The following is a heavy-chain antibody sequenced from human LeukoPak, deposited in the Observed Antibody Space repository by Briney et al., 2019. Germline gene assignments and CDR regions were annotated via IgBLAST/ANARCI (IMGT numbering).Heavy chain of an antibody. CDR1: GGPISSYY. CDR3: AREYYDILTGYPNWFDP. V-gene: IGHV4-59*01. J-gene: IGHJ5*02. CDR2: IYYSGST. Sequence: PSETLSLTCTVSGGPISSYYWTWIRQPPGKGLEWIGYIYYSGSTNYNPSLKSRVTISVDTSKNQFSLKLSSVTAADTAVYYCAREYYDILTGYPNWFDPWGQGTLVTVSS. D-gene: IGHD3-9*01.